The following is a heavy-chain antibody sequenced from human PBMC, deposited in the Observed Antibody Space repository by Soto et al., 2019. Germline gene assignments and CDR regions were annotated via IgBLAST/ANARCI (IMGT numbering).Heavy chain of an antibody. V-gene: IGHV3-23*01. J-gene: IGHJ4*02. CDR3: AKDRSSGWSFDY. D-gene: IGHD6-19*01. CDR2: ISGSGDST. Sequence: EVQLLESGGGLVQPGGSLRLSCAASGFTFSTYAMHWVRQAPGKGLEWVSGISGSGDSTYYADSVKGRFTVSRDNSKNTLYLQMNSLRAEDMAVFYCAKDRSSGWSFDYWGQGTLVTVSS. CDR1: GFTFSTYA.